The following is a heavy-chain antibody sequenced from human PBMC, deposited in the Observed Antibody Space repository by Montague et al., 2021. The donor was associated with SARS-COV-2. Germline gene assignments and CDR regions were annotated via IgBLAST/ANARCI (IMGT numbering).Heavy chain of an antibody. CDR1: GGSTASHY. Sequence: SETLSLTCTVSGGSTASHYWNWIRQSPGKRPEWIGYVYYNGDTKYNPSLQSRVSMSIDTSKNHFSLNLTSVAAADTGVYYCARGLGYTSMFRFFDYWGHGAQVTVSS. CDR2: VYYNGDT. CDR3: ARGLGYTSMFRFFDY. D-gene: IGHD2-2*02. V-gene: IGHV4-59*11. J-gene: IGHJ4*01.